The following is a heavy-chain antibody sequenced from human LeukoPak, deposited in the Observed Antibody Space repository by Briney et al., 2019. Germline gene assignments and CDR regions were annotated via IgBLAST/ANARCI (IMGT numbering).Heavy chain of an antibody. D-gene: IGHD6-19*01. Sequence: ASVKVSCKASSYTFTSYGIVWVRQAPGQGLEYMGWISAYNDNTNYAQNLQGRVTMTTETSTSTAYMELRSLRSDDTAVYYCARGSSIAVAGNYFDYWGQGTLVTVSS. V-gene: IGHV1-18*01. J-gene: IGHJ4*02. CDR1: SYTFTSYG. CDR3: ARGSSIAVAGNYFDY. CDR2: ISAYNDNT.